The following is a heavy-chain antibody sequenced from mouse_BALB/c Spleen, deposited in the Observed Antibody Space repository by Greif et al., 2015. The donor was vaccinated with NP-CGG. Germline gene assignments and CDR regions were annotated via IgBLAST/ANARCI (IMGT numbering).Heavy chain of an antibody. CDR3: FLDGYYDY. CDR2: IDPETGGT. D-gene: IGHD2-3*01. J-gene: IGHJ2*01. V-gene: IGHV1-15*01. CDR1: GYTFTDYE. Sequence: QVQLKQSGAELVRPGASVTLSCKASGYTFTDYEMHWVKQTPVHGLEWIGAIDPETGGTAYNQKFKGKATLTADKSPSTAYMELRSLTSEDSAVYYCFLDGYYDYWGQGTTLTVSS.